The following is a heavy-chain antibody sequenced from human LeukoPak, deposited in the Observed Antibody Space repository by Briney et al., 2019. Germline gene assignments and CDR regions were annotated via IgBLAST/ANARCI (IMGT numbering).Heavy chain of an antibody. CDR2: ISSSSSYI. Sequence: GGSLRLSCAASGFTFSTYSMNWVRQAPGKGLEWVSSISSSSSYIYYADSLKGRFTISRDNDKNSLYLQMNSLRAEDTAVYYCARVARGNSGAFDIWGQGTMVTVSS. J-gene: IGHJ3*02. D-gene: IGHD4-23*01. CDR1: GFTFSTYS. V-gene: IGHV3-21*01. CDR3: ARVARGNSGAFDI.